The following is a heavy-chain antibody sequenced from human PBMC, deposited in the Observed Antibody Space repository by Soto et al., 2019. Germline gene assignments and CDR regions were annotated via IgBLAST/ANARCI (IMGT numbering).Heavy chain of an antibody. CDR3: ARVLGYSSSWPELEYYYYGMDV. Sequence: SVKVSCKASGGTFSSYAISWVRQAPGQGLEWMGGIIPIFGTANYAQKFQGRVTITADESTSTAYMELSSLRSEDTAVYYCARVLGYSSSWPELEYYYYGMDVWGQGTTVTV. CDR1: GGTFSSYA. J-gene: IGHJ6*02. V-gene: IGHV1-69*13. CDR2: IIPIFGTA. D-gene: IGHD6-13*01.